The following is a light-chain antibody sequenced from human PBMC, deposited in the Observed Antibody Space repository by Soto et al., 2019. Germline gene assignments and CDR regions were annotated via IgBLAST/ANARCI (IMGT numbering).Light chain of an antibody. V-gene: IGLV2-8*01. Sequence: QSVLTQPPSASGSPGQSVTISCTGTSSDVGAYNYVSWYQQHPGKAPRLMIYDVSKRPSGVPDRFSDSKSGNTASLTVSGLQAEDEADYFCSSYAGRHSYVFGAGTKVTVL. CDR1: SSDVGAYNY. CDR3: SSYAGRHSYV. CDR2: DVS. J-gene: IGLJ1*01.